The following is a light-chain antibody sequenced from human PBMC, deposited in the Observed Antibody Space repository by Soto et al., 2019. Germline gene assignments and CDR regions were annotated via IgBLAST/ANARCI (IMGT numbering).Light chain of an antibody. CDR3: RSYAL. Sequence: QSALTQPASVSGSPGQSITISCTGTSSDIGASDYVSWYQQHPDKAPKLIIYNVNYRPSGISSRFSGSKSGNTASLTISGLQAEDEGDYFRRSYALFGGGTKLTVL. V-gene: IGLV2-14*03. J-gene: IGLJ2*01. CDR1: SSDIGASDY. CDR2: NVN.